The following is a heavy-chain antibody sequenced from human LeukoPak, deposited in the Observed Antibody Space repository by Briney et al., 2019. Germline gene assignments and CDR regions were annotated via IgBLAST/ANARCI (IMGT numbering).Heavy chain of an antibody. CDR1: GFTFSTYA. V-gene: IGHV3-23*01. CDR2: ICGSGGCT. CDR3: ASTPFYDYVWGSYRYRGLFDN. J-gene: IGHJ4*02. Sequence: GGSLRLSCAASGFTFSTYAMSWVRQAPGRGLEWVSGICGSGGCTYYAGSVKGRFTISRDNSKNTLYLQMNSLRAEDTAVYYCASTPFYDYVWGSYRYRGLFDNWGQGTPVSVSS. D-gene: IGHD3-16*02.